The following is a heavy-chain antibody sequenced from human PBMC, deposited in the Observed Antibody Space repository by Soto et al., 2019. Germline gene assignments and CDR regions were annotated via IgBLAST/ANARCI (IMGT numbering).Heavy chain of an antibody. V-gene: IGHV3-23*01. J-gene: IGHJ6*02. CDR3: ARAGGDYYYYGMDV. CDR2: IRGSGDTT. D-gene: IGHD2-21*01. Sequence: GGSLRLSCAASGFTFSRHAMSWVRQAPGKGLEWVSSIRGSGDTTHYADSVKGRFTVTRDNAKNSLYLQMNSLRDEDTAVYYCARAGGDYYYYGMDVWGQGTTVTVSS. CDR1: GFTFSRHA.